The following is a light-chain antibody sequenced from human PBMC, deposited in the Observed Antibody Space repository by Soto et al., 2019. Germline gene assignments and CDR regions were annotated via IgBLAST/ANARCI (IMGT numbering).Light chain of an antibody. Sequence: QSALAQPASVSGSPGQSITISCTGTSSDVGGYNYVSWYQQHPGKAPKLMIYEVSNRPSGVSNRFSGSKSGNTASLTISGLQAEDEADYYCNSYTTIKTVVFGGGTKVTVL. CDR1: SSDVGGYNY. J-gene: IGLJ2*01. V-gene: IGLV2-14*01. CDR3: NSYTTIKTVV. CDR2: EVS.